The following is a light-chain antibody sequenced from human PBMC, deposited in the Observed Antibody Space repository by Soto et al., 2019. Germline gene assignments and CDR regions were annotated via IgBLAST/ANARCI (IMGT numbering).Light chain of an antibody. CDR2: DAS. CDR1: QSVNTY. V-gene: IGKV3-11*01. Sequence: EVILTQSPATLSLSPGERATLSCRASQSVNTYVSWFQQKPGQAPRLLIYDASNRATDIPARFSGSGSGTDFTLTISSLEPEDFAVYYCQQRMRWPPITFGQGTRLEIK. CDR3: QQRMRWPPIT. J-gene: IGKJ5*01.